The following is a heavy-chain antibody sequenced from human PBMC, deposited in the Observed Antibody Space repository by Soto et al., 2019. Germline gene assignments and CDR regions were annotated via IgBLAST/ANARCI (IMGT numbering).Heavy chain of an antibody. V-gene: IGHV4-59*01. J-gene: IGHJ6*02. CDR3: ARGANYDFWSGYPAYYYYYGMDV. CDR1: GGSISSYY. D-gene: IGHD3-3*01. CDR2: IYYSGST. Sequence: SEALSLTCTVSGGSISSYYWSWIRQPPGKGLEWIGYIYYSGSTNYNPSLKSRVTISVDTSKNQFSLKLSSVTAADTAVYYCARGANYDFWSGYPAYYYYYGMDVWGQGTTVTVS.